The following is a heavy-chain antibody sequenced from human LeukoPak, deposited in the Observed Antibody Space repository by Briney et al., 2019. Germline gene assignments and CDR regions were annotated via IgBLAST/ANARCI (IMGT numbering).Heavy chain of an antibody. CDR1: GYSFSNYW. V-gene: IGHV5-51*01. CDR2: IYPGDSDT. J-gene: IGHJ4*02. D-gene: IGHD3-22*01. Sequence: GESLKISCEGTGYSFSNYWLGWVRQMPGKGLEWMGIIYPGDSDTRYSPSFQGQVTISADKSISTAYLQWSSLKASDTAMYYCARVDYYDRSGYFDYWGQGTQVTVSS. CDR3: ARVDYYDRSGYFDY.